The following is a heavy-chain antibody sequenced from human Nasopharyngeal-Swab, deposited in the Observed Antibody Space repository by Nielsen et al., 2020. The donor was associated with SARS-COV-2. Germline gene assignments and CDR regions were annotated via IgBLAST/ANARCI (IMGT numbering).Heavy chain of an antibody. Sequence: ASLKVFCNASGYTFISYYIHWVRQAPGEGLEWMGVISTNGGGARYAQKFQGRVTMTSDASTSTVYMELISLRSEDTAVYYCARGIGYHEFWSGYIDYWGQGTMVTVSS. CDR2: ISTNGGGA. CDR3: ARGIGYHEFWSGYIDY. D-gene: IGHD3-3*01. V-gene: IGHV1-46*01. J-gene: IGHJ4*02. CDR1: GYTFISYY.